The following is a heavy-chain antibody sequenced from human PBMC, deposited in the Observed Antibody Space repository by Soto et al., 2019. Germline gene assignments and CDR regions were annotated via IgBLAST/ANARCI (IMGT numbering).Heavy chain of an antibody. CDR3: ARTHLGYCSDGSCYPGYYFDY. D-gene: IGHD2-15*01. CDR2: IYYSGST. V-gene: IGHV4-31*03. Sequence: TLSLTCTVSGGSISSGGYYWSWIRQHPGKGLEWIGYIYYSGSTYYNPSLKSRVTISVDTSKNQFSLKLSSVTAADTAVYYCARTHLGYCSDGSCYPGYYFDYWGQGTLVTVSS. CDR1: GGSISSGGYY. J-gene: IGHJ4*02.